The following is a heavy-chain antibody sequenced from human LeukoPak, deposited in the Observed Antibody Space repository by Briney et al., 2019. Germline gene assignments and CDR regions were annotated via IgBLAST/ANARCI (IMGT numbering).Heavy chain of an antibody. D-gene: IGHD3-22*01. Sequence: GGSLRLSCAASGFTFSSYGMHWVRQAPGEGLEWVAVIWYDGSNIDYAVSVKGRFTISRDNSKNTLYLQMNSLRAEDTAVYYCARARNNYDSSGYSALDYWGQGTLATVSS. CDR2: IWYDGSNI. CDR3: ARARNNYDSSGYSALDY. CDR1: GFTFSSYG. J-gene: IGHJ4*02. V-gene: IGHV3-33*01.